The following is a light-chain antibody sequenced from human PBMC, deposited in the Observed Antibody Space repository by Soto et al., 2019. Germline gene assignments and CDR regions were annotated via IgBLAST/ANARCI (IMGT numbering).Light chain of an antibody. CDR3: GSWDSSLSAYV. V-gene: IGLV1-51*01. CDR2: DDN. J-gene: IGLJ1*01. Sequence: QSVLTRPPSVSAAPGQKATISCSGCSSNIGGNSVSWYQQLPGTAPKLLIYDDNKRPSGIPDRFSGSKSGTSATLGITGFQTGDEADYYCGSWDSSLSAYVFGTGTKVTVL. CDR1: SSNIGGNS.